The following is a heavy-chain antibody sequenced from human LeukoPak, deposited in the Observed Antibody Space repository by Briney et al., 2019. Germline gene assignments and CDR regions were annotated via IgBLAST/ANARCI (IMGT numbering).Heavy chain of an antibody. CDR1: GGTFSSYA. Sequence: GASVKVSCKASGGTFSSYAISWVRQAPGQGLEWMGGIIPIFGTANYAQKFQGRVTITADKSTSTAYMELSSLRSEDTAVYCCARALPTDLQSSDYWGQGTLVTVSS. V-gene: IGHV1-69*06. CDR3: ARALPTDLQSSDY. J-gene: IGHJ4*02. D-gene: IGHD1-26*01. CDR2: IIPIFGTA.